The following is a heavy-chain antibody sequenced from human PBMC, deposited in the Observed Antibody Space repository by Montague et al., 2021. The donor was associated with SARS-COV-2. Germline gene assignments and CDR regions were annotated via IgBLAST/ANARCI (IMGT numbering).Heavy chain of an antibody. Sequence: SETLSLTCAVYGGSFSGYYWSWIRQPPGKGLEWIGEINHSGSINXNPSLKSRVTISVDTSKNQFSLKLSPVTAADTAVYYCTREGYQVLWSDYYYYGMDVWGQGTTVTVSS. CDR1: GGSFSGYY. V-gene: IGHV4-34*01. CDR3: TREGYQVLWSDYYYYGMDV. D-gene: IGHD2-2*01. CDR2: INHSGSI. J-gene: IGHJ6*02.